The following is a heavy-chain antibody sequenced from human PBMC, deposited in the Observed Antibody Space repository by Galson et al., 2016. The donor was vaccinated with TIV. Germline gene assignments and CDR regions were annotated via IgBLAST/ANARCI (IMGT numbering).Heavy chain of an antibody. V-gene: IGHV2-5*02. CDR3: ARERAAGRPDAFDF. CDR2: IYWDDSK. J-gene: IGHJ3*01. D-gene: IGHD6-6*01. Sequence: PALVKPTQTLTLTCSFSGFSLPTTGVGVGWIRQPPGKALEWLAIIYWDDSKRYSPSLRSRLTIIKDTSKNQVLLTMTNMDPMDRGPYFCARERAAGRPDAFDFWGQGTVVSVSS. CDR1: GFSLPTTGVG.